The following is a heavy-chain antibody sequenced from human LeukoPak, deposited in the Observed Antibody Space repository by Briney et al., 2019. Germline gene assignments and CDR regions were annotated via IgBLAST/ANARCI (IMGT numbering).Heavy chain of an antibody. CDR1: GGSFSSNI. CDR2: IVPIFGKT. J-gene: IGHJ5*02. Sequence: SVKVSCRASGGSFSSNIIGWVRQAPGQGLEWMGGIVPIFGKTKYAQKFQGRVTITTDESSSTAYMELSSLRSDDTAIYYCARGWGIPAPISWFDPWGQGTLVTVSS. D-gene: IGHD2-2*01. CDR3: ARGWGIPAPISWFDP. V-gene: IGHV1-69*05.